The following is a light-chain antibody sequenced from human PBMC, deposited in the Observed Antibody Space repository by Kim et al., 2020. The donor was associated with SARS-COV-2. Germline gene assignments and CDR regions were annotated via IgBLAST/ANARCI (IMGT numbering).Light chain of an antibody. CDR2: DVS. CDR3: SSYTSTSTLVI. Sequence: QSALTQPASVSGSPGQSITISCTGTSSDIGYYDFVYWYQQHPGKAPKLMIYDVSNRPSGVSSRFSGSKSGNRASLTISGLQAEDEADYYCSSYTSTSTLVIFGGGTKLTVL. V-gene: IGLV2-14*03. CDR1: SSDIGYYDF. J-gene: IGLJ2*01.